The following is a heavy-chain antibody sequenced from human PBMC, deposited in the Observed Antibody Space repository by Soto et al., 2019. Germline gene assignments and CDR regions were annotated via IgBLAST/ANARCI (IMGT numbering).Heavy chain of an antibody. J-gene: IGHJ6*03. CDR2: INANGSST. V-gene: IGHV3-74*01. CDR1: GFTFSSYS. CDR3: ARGCSGHYCTDV. D-gene: IGHD2-15*01. Sequence: QPGGSLRLSCAASGFTFSSYSMNWVRQAPGKGLVWVSRINANGSSTCYVDSVKGRFTISRGNAKNTLYLQMNSLRAEDTAVYYCARGCSGHYCTDVWGKGTTVTVS.